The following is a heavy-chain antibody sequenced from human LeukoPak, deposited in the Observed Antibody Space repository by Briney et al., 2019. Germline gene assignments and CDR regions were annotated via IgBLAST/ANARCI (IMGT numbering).Heavy chain of an antibody. CDR2: ISSSSSYI. D-gene: IGHD3-22*01. V-gene: IGHV3-21*01. Sequence: GGSLRLSCAASGFTFSSYEMNWVRQAPGKGLEWVSSISSSSSYIYYADSVKGRFTISRDNAKNSLYLQMNSLRAEDTAVYYCARDHKFYSSGYYGYWGQGTLVTVSS. CDR1: GFTFSSYE. J-gene: IGHJ4*02. CDR3: ARDHKFYSSGYYGY.